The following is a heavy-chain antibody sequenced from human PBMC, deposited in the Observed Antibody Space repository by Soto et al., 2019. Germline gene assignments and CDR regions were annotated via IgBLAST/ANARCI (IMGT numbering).Heavy chain of an antibody. CDR2: ISAYNGNT. CDR3: ARGITGTTRSPYYFDY. V-gene: IGHV1-18*01. Sequence: ASVKVSCKASGYTFTSYAMHWVRQAPGQGLEWMGWISAYNGNTNYAQKLQGRVTMTTDTSTSTAYMELRSLRSDDTAVYYCARGITGTTRSPYYFDYWGQGTLVTVSS. CDR1: GYTFTSYA. J-gene: IGHJ4*02. D-gene: IGHD1-7*01.